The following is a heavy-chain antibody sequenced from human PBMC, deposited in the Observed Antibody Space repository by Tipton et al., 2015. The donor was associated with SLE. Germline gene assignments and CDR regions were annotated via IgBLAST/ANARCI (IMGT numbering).Heavy chain of an antibody. CDR3: ARQGTDGWYDAFDI. V-gene: IGHV4-39*07. CDR2: FYAGGSI. Sequence: TLSLTCAVSGDSLDSSESYWAWIRQPPGKGLEWIGSFYAGGSIYYKPSLESRVTASMDTSKNHLSLTLTSVTAADTAIYYCARQGTDGWYDAFDIWGQGTMVTVSS. CDR1: GDSLDSSESY. D-gene: IGHD6-19*01. J-gene: IGHJ3*02.